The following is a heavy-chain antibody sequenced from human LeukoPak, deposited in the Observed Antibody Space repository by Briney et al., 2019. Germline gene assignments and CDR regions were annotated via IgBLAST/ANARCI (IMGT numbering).Heavy chain of an antibody. V-gene: IGHV3-7*03. D-gene: IGHD2-21*02. CDR1: GFTFSSYW. J-gene: IGHJ4*02. Sequence: GGSLRLSCAASGFTFSSYWMSWVRQAPGKGLEWVANIKQDGSEKYYVDSVKGRFTISRDNAKNSLYLQMNSLKTEDTAVYHCTTDGGDYYFDYWGQGTLVTVSS. CDR3: TTDGGDYYFDY. CDR2: IKQDGSEK.